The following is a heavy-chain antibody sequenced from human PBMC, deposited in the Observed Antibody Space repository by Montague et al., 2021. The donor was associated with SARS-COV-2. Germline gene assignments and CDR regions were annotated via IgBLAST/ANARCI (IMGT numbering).Heavy chain of an antibody. D-gene: IGHD1-20*01. V-gene: IGHV4-39*07. CDR3: ARDQGYNWNYYYYYGMYV. CDR1: GGSISSSSYY. J-gene: IGHJ6*02. Sequence: SETLSLTCTASGGSISSSSYYWGWIRQPPGKGLEWIGSIYYSWSTYYNPSLKSRVTIPVDTSKNQFSLKLSSVTAADTAVYYCARDQGYNWNYYYYYGMYVWGQGTTVTVSS. CDR2: IYYSWST.